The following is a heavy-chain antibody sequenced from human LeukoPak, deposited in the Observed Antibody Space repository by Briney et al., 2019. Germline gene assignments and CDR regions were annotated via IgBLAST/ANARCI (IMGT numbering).Heavy chain of an antibody. D-gene: IGHD2-15*01. CDR2: ISGSGGST. Sequence: GGSLRLSCAASGFTFSSYAMSWVLQAPGKGLDWVSVISGSGGSTYYADSVKGRFTISRDNSKNTLYLQMNSLRAEDTAVYYCTKSPVPYCSGGSCYGMDVWGQGTTVTVSS. CDR3: TKSPVPYCSGGSCYGMDV. CDR1: GFTFSSYA. V-gene: IGHV3-23*01. J-gene: IGHJ6*02.